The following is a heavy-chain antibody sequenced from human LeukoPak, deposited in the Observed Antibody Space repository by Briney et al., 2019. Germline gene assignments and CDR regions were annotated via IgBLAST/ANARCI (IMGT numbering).Heavy chain of an antibody. CDR2: INPNSGGT. CDR3: ARDMYIVVVPAASGYYYGMDV. CDR1: GYTFTSYY. D-gene: IGHD2-2*01. J-gene: IGHJ6*02. Sequence: ASVKVSCKASGYTFTSYYMHWVRQAPGQGLEWMGWINPNSGGTNYAQKFQGRVTMTRDTSISTAYMELSRLRSDDTAVYYCARDMYIVVVPAASGYYYGMDVWGQGTTVTVSS. V-gene: IGHV1-2*02.